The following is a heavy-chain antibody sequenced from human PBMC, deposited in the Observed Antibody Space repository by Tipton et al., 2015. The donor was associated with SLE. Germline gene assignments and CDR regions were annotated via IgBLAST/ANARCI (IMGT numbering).Heavy chain of an antibody. Sequence: QVQLVQSGAEVKKPGASVKVSCKASGYTFSGYYMHWVRQAPGQGLEWMGWINPNSGGTNYAQKFQGRVTMTRDTSISTAYMELRRLRSDDTAVYYCARPHDPWGFGDAFDIWGQGTMVTVSS. CDR3: ARPHDPWGFGDAFDI. V-gene: IGHV1-2*02. CDR2: INPNSGGT. CDR1: GYTFSGYY. D-gene: IGHD3-16*01. J-gene: IGHJ3*02.